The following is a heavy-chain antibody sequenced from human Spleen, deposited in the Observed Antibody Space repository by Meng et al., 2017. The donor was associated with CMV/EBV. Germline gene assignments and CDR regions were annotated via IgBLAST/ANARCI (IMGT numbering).Heavy chain of an antibody. CDR3: ARQGGPRGLQAYIDY. D-gene: IGHD3-16*01. V-gene: IGHV5-51*01. CDR2: IYPGDSET. Sequence: GESLKISCKGSGYRFTSYWIGWVRQMPGKGLEWMGIIYPGDSETRYSPSFQGQVTISADKSISTAYLQWSSLKASDTAMYYCARQGGPRGLQAYIDYWGQGTLVTVST. J-gene: IGHJ4*02. CDR1: GYRFTSYW.